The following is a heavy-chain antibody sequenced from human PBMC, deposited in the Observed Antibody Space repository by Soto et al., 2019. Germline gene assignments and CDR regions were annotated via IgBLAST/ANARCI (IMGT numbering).Heavy chain of an antibody. V-gene: IGHV3-74*03. J-gene: IGHJ4*02. CDR2: IHRDGNC. CDR3: AKLSSSGYYEFLDY. Sequence: LKISCAASGFTFSYYWMHWVRQAPGQGLVWVSRIHRDGNCKYVDSLKGRFTVSRDNSKNPVYLQMNSLRAEDMAMYYCAKLSSSGYYEFLDYWGQGTLVTVSS. D-gene: IGHD3-22*01. CDR1: GFTFSYYW.